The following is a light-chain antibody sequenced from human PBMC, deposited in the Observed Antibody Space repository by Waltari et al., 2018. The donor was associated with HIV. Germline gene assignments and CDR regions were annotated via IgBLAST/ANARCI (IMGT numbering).Light chain of an antibody. Sequence: QSVLTQPSSASGTPGQRVTIYCPGTTTSVNWNQNLPAPAPKPLIYRNNQQPSGVPARFSGSKSSTSASLAISGLRSEDEAEYFCATWGDNLSGPVVFGGVTKLTVL. CDR2: RNN. CDR1: TTS. V-gene: IGLV1-47*01. J-gene: IGLJ3*02. CDR3: ATWGDNLSGPVV.